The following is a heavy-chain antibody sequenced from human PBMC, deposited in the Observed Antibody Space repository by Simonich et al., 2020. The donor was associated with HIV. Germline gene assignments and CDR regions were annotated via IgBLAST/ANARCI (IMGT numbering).Heavy chain of an antibody. CDR3: ARGHQQLVGRVHFDY. V-gene: IGHV1-69*10. CDR1: GGTFSSYG. CDR2: ISPIIDKT. J-gene: IGHJ4*02. D-gene: IGHD6-13*01. Sequence: QVHLMQSGAEVKKPGSSVKVSCKASGGTFSSYGINWVRQAPGQGLEWMGGISPIIDKTNYEQKFQGRVTITADKSTSTAYMELSSLRSDDTAVYYCARGHQQLVGRVHFDYWGQGILVTVSS.